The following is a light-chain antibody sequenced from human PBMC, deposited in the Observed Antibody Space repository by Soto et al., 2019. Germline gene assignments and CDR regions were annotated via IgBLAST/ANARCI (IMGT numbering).Light chain of an antibody. V-gene: IGKV3-20*01. J-gene: IGKJ5*01. CDR1: QSFSSTY. CDR3: QQYSTSPIT. Sequence: EIVLTQSPGTLSLSPGERATLSCRASQSFSSTYLAWYQQKPGQAPRLLIYGASSRATGIPDRFSGGGSGTDFILTITRLDPEDFAVYYCQQYSTSPITFGQGTRLEIK. CDR2: GAS.